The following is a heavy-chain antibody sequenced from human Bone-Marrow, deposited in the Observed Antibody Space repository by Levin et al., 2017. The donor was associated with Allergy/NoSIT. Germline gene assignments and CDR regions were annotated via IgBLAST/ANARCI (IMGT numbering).Heavy chain of an antibody. CDR2: IKADGSEK. CDR1: GFTIRTYW. CDR3: VRDPARGGDFDY. D-gene: IGHD2-2*01. Sequence: LSLTCAASGFTIRTYWMSWVRPAPGKGLEWVAKIKADGSEKSYLGSVEGRFTISKDNAENSLFLQMNSLRVEDTAVYFCVRDPARGGDFDYWGQGTLVTVSS. J-gene: IGHJ4*02. V-gene: IGHV3-7*04.